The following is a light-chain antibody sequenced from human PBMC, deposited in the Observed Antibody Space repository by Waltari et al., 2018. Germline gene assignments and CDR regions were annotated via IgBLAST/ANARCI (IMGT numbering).Light chain of an antibody. CDR2: YDS. CDR1: NIGSKS. CDR3: QVWDRSSDLVV. Sequence: SYVLTQPPSVSVAPGKTARITCGGTNIGSKSVHWYQQKPGQAPVLVIYYDSDRPSGIPERFSGSNSGNTATLTSSRVEAGDEADYYCQVWDRSSDLVVFGGGTKLTVL. V-gene: IGLV3-21*04. J-gene: IGLJ2*01.